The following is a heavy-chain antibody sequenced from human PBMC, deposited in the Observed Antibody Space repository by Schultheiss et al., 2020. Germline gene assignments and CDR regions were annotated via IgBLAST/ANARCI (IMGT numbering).Heavy chain of an antibody. D-gene: IGHD2-2*01. CDR2: IYPGDSDT. Sequence: GESLEISCKGSGYSFTSYWIGWVRQMPGKGLEWMGIIYPGDSDTRYSPSFQGQVTISANKSISTAYLQWSSLKASDTAVYYCARAHRVVVPAAEKGECDYWGPGNLGTVAS. V-gene: IGHV5-51*01. CDR1: GYSFTSYW. J-gene: IGHJ4*02. CDR3: ARAHRVVVPAAEKGECDY.